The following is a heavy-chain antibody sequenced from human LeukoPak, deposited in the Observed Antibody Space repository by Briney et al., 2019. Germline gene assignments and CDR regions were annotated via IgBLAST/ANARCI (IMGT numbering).Heavy chain of an antibody. CDR2: ISSSSSYI. V-gene: IGHV3-21*01. D-gene: IGHD3-22*01. CDR3: ARSGSPLV. CDR1: GFTFSSYS. Sequence: GGSLRLSCAASGFTFSSYSMNWVRQAPGKGLEWVSSISSSSSYIYYADSVKGRFTISRDNAKKSLSLPRTSLRAEDTALYYCARSGSPLVWGQGTLVTVSS. J-gene: IGHJ4*02.